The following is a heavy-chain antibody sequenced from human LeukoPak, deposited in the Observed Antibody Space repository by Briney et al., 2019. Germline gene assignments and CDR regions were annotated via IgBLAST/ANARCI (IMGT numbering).Heavy chain of an antibody. CDR2: IYPGDSDT. D-gene: IGHD1-7*01. CDR1: GYSYTSYW. Sequence: GESLKISCKGSGYSYTSYWIGWVRQMPGKGLEWMGIIYPGDSDTRYSPSFQGQVTISADKSISTAYLQWSSPKASDTAMYYCARLRVPITGTTGDLDYWGQGTLVTVSS. J-gene: IGHJ4*02. V-gene: IGHV5-51*01. CDR3: ARLRVPITGTTGDLDY.